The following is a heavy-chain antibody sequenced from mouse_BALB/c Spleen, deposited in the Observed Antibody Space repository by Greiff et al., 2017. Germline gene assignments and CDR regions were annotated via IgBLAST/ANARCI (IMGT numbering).Heavy chain of an antibody. D-gene: IGHD1-1*01. Sequence: SCKASGYTFTSYWMHWVKQMPGQGLEWIGEINPSNGRTNYNEKFKSKATLTVDKSSSTAYMQLSSLTSEDSAVYYCARNYGSSAWFAYWGQGTLVTVSA. CDR1: GYTFTSYW. J-gene: IGHJ3*01. CDR3: ARNYGSSAWFAY. V-gene: IGHV1S81*02. CDR2: INPSNGRT.